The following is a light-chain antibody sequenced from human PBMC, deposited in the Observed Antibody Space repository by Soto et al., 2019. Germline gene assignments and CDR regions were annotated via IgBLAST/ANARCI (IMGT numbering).Light chain of an antibody. J-gene: IGKJ3*01. CDR3: QHYDGPPFT. Sequence: EIVLTQSPGTLSLSPGERATLSCRASQSVNSRFLAWYQQKPGQAPSLLIYGVSSRATGIPDRFSGSGSGTDFTLIISRLEPEDFAVYYCQHYDGPPFTFGPGTKVDIK. CDR2: GVS. CDR1: QSVNSRF. V-gene: IGKV3-20*01.